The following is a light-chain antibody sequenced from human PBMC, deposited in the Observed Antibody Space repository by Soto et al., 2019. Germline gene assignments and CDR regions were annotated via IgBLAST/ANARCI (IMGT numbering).Light chain of an antibody. CDR2: RIF. J-gene: IGKJ1*01. CDR1: QSVSGY. CDR3: LQHYSWPWT. Sequence: EIVMTQSPGTVSVFPGETVTLSCRASQSVSGYLDWFHQKPGQAPRLVLLRIFTRAIGVPARFSGRGSETEFTLIISGLQSEDSGVYYCLQHYSWPWTFGQGTKVDIK. V-gene: IGKV3-15*01.